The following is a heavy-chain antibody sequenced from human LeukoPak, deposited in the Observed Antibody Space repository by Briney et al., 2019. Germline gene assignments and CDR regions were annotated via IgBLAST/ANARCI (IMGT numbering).Heavy chain of an antibody. Sequence: SETLSLTCTVSGDSISSTTYWWGWIRQSPGKGLEWIGSMSDIGITSYNPSLKSRATISVDTSKNHFSLMLSSVTAADTAVYYCTRLPLDYSLDHWGQGTPVSVSS. V-gene: IGHV4-39*02. J-gene: IGHJ4*02. CDR2: MSDIGIT. CDR3: TRLPLDYSLDH. CDR1: GDSISSTTYW. D-gene: IGHD4-11*01.